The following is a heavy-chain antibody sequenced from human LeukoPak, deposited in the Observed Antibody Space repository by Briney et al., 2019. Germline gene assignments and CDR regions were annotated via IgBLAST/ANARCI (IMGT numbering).Heavy chain of an antibody. CDR1: GGSFSGYY. D-gene: IGHD3-22*01. Sequence: SETLSLTCAVYGGSFSGYYWSWIRQPPGKGLEWIGEINHSGSTNYNPSLKSRVTISVDTSKNQFSPKLSSVTAADTAVYYCARESSGYYLRFWFDPWGQGTLVTVSS. J-gene: IGHJ5*02. V-gene: IGHV4-34*01. CDR2: INHSGST. CDR3: ARESSGYYLRFWFDP.